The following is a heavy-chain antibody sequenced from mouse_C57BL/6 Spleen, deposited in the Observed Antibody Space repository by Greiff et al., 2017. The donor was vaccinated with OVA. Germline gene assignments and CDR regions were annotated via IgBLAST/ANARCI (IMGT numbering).Heavy chain of an antibody. J-gene: IGHJ2*01. CDR3: AREDYDYEDFDY. CDR2: ISYDGSN. Sequence: EVKLMESGPGLVKPSQSLSLTCSVTGYSITSGYYWNWIRQFPGNKLEWMGYISYDGSNNYNPSLKNRISITHDTSKNQFFLKLNSVTTEDTATYYCAREDYDYEDFDYWGQGTTLTVSS. D-gene: IGHD2-4*01. V-gene: IGHV3-6*01. CDR1: GYSITSGYY.